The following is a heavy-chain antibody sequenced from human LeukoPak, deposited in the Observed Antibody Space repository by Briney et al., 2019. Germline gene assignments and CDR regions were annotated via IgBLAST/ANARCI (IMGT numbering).Heavy chain of an antibody. J-gene: IGHJ5*02. CDR1: AGSISSYY. D-gene: IGHD3-10*01. V-gene: IGHV4-4*07. CDR3: ARDYPNYYGSGSYYRGVNWFDP. Sequence: SETLSLTCPVSAGSISSYYWSWIRQPAGKGLEWIGRIYTSGSTNYHPSLRSRVTMSVDTSKNQFSLKLSSVTAADTAVYYCARDYPNYYGSGSYYRGVNWFDPWGQGTLVTVSS. CDR2: IYTSGST.